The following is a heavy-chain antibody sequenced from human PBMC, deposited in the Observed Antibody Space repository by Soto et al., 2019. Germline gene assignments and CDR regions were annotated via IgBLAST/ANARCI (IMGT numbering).Heavy chain of an antibody. V-gene: IGHV3-30*18. D-gene: IGHD3-22*01. Sequence: GGSLRLSCAASGFTFSSYGMHWVRQAPGKGLEWVAVISYDGSNKYYADSVKGRFTISRDNSKNTLYLQMNSLRAEDTAVYYCAKDGPTHLIFSSGYPDDAFDIWGQGTMVTVSS. CDR1: GFTFSSYG. J-gene: IGHJ3*02. CDR2: ISYDGSNK. CDR3: AKDGPTHLIFSSGYPDDAFDI.